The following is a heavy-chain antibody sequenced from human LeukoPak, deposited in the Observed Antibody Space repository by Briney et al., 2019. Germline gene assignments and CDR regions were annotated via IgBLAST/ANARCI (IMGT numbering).Heavy chain of an antibody. Sequence: WASVKVSCKASGGTFSSYAISWVRQAPGQGLEWMGGIIPIFGTANYAQKFQGRVTITADESTSTAYMELSSLRSEDTAVYYCAVSYGYCSSTSCALRYYYMDVWGKGTMVTVSS. V-gene: IGHV1-69*13. D-gene: IGHD2-2*01. CDR3: AVSYGYCSSTSCALRYYYMDV. J-gene: IGHJ6*03. CDR1: GGTFSSYA. CDR2: IIPIFGTA.